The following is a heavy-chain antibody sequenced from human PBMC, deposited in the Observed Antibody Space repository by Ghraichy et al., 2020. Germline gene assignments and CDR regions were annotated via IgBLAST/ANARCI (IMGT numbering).Heavy chain of an antibody. J-gene: IGHJ6*02. V-gene: IGHV3-48*04. CDR2: ISSSGSTI. CDR3: ARGSQYSSGWYGPPVSMDV. Sequence: GGSLRLSCASSGFTFSSYSMNLVRQAPGKGLEWVSYISSSGSTIYYADSVKGRFTISRDNAKNSLYLQMNSLRAEDTAVYYCARGSQYSSGWYGPPVSMDVWGQGTTVTVSS. D-gene: IGHD6-19*01. CDR1: GFTFSSYS.